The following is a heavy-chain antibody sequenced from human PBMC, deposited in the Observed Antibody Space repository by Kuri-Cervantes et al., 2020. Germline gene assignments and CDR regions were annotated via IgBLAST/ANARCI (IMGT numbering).Heavy chain of an antibody. CDR2: ISYDGSNK. J-gene: IGHJ5*02. CDR3: ARDRAVVAATPWWFDP. V-gene: IGHV3-30*03. D-gene: IGHD2-15*01. CDR1: GFTFSSYG. Sequence: GESLKISCAASGFTFSSYGMHWVRQAPGKGLEWVAVISYDGSNKYYADSVKGRFTISRDNSKNTLYLQMNSLRAEDTAVYYCARDRAVVAATPWWFDPWGQGTLVTVSS.